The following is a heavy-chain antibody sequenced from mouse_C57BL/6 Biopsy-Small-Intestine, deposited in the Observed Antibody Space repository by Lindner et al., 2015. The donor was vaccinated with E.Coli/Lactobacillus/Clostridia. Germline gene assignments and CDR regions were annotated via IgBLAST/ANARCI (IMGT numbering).Heavy chain of an antibody. J-gene: IGHJ3*01. CDR2: IYPNDGGN. V-gene: IGHV1-34*01. CDR1: GYTFTDYN. Sequence: VQLQESGPELVKPGASVKIPCKASGYTFTDYNIDWVKQSHGKSLEWIGYIYPNDGGNDYNQKFKGKATLTVDKSSATAYMELRSLTSEDSAVYYCARSGYGSSYEWFTYWGQGTLVTVSA. CDR3: ARSGYGSSYEWFTY. D-gene: IGHD1-1*01.